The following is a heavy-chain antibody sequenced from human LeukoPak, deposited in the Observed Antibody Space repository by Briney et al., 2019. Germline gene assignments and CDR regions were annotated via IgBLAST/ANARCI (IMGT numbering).Heavy chain of an antibody. Sequence: GGSLRLSCTASGLTFSNYATNWVRQAPGKGLEWVSSITGSGRGTYYADSVKGRFSVSRDNSQNTVFLHMNSLRTDDTALYYCSKDPNGDYVGAFDMWGPGTMVTVSS. CDR2: ITGSGRGT. CDR3: SKDPNGDYVGAFDM. CDR1: GLTFSNYA. V-gene: IGHV3-23*01. J-gene: IGHJ3*02. D-gene: IGHD4-17*01.